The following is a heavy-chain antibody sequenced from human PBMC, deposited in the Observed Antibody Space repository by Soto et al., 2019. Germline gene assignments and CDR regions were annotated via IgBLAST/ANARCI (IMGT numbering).Heavy chain of an antibody. Sequence: GGSLRLSCAASGFTFSSYAMSWVRQAPGKGLEWVSAISGSGGSTYYADSVKGRLTISRDNSKNTLYLQMNSLRAEDTAVYYCAKDYYDSSGYYLVSYFDYWGQGTLVTVS. CDR1: GFTFSSYA. CDR2: ISGSGGST. D-gene: IGHD3-22*01. CDR3: AKDYYDSSGYYLVSYFDY. J-gene: IGHJ4*02. V-gene: IGHV3-23*01.